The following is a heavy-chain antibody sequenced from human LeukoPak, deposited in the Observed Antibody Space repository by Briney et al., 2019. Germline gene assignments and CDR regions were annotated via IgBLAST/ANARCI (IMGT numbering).Heavy chain of an antibody. CDR2: IYYSGST. CDR1: GGSISSSSYY. CDR3: ARGPPVGWLVRMVSDY. V-gene: IGHV4-39*07. J-gene: IGHJ4*02. D-gene: IGHD6-19*01. Sequence: SETLSLTCTVSGGSISSSSYYWGWIRQPPGKGLEWIGSIYYSGSTYYNPSLKSRVTISVDTSKNQFSLKLSSVTAADTAVYYCARGPPVGWLVRMVSDYWGQGTLVTVSS.